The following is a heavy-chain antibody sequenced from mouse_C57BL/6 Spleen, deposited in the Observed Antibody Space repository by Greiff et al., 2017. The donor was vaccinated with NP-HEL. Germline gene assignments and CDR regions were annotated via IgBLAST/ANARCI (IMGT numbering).Heavy chain of an antibody. V-gene: IGHV1-18*01. J-gene: IGHJ4*01. CDR1: GYTFTDYN. CDR3: ARMGYYYGSSYGYYAMDY. D-gene: IGHD1-1*01. Sequence: VQLKQSGPELVKPGASVKIPCKASGYTFTDYNMDWVKQSHGKSLEWIGDINPNNGGTIYNQKFKGKATLTVDKSSSTAYMELRSLTSEDTAVYYCARMGYYYGSSYGYYAMDYWGQGTSVTVSS. CDR2: INPNNGGT.